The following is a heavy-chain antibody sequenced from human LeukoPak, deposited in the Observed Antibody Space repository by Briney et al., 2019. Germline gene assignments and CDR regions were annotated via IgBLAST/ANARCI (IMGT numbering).Heavy chain of an antibody. CDR2: ISGSGGST. CDR1: GFTFSRYA. Sequence: PGGSLRLSCAASGFTFSRYAMSWVRQAPGKGLEWVSAISGSGGSTNYADSVKGRFTISRDNSKNTLYLQMNSLRAEDTAVYYCAKDSFLGWNYYDSGSYLSGYWGQGTLVTVSS. V-gene: IGHV3-23*01. J-gene: IGHJ4*02. CDR3: AKDSFLGWNYYDSGSYLSGY. D-gene: IGHD3-22*01.